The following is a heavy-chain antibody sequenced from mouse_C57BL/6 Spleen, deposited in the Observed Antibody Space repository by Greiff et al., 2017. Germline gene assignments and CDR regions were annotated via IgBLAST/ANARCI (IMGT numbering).Heavy chain of an antibody. Sequence: ESGPGLVKPSQSLSLTCSVTGYSITSGYYWNWIRQFPGNKLEWMGYISYDGSNNYNPSLKNRISITRDTSKNQVFLKLNSVTTEDTATYYCARDRIYYGNYQAYYYAMDYWGQGTSVTVSS. D-gene: IGHD2-1*01. CDR2: ISYDGSN. J-gene: IGHJ4*01. CDR3: ARDRIYYGNYQAYYYAMDY. CDR1: GYSITSGYY. V-gene: IGHV3-6*01.